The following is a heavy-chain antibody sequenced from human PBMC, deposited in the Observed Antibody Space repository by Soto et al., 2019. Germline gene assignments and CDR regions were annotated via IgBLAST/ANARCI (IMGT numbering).Heavy chain of an antibody. V-gene: IGHV1-8*01. Sequence: DSVKVDSRTSGYTFTVYNINWVRQAPGQGLEYMGWVSPENRNAGYAPQFRGRVSMTADTSINTVYLELTTLTYEDTAVYYCEVTTGYWGQGTMVTVSS. CDR1: GYTFTVYN. CDR2: VSPENRNA. D-gene: IGHD4-17*01. CDR3: EVTTGY. J-gene: IGHJ4*02.